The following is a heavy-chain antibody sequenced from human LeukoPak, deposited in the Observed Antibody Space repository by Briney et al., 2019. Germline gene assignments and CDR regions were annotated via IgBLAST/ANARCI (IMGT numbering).Heavy chain of an antibody. V-gene: IGHV3-48*04. CDR1: AVTSSSNS. J-gene: IGHJ5*02. CDR2: FSSSSSKI. CDR3: ARVGVAGQYNWFGP. Sequence: GGSLRLSCVLSAVTSSSNSMSWVRQAPGGGLEWVSYFSSSSSKIYYAHSVKGRFTIATDNAKHSLCMQMNRLTTEHTGVSFCARVGVAGQYNWFGPWGQGTLVTVSS. D-gene: IGHD6-19*01.